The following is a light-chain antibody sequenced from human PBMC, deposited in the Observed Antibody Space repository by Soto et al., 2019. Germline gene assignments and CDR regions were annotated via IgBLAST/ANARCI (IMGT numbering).Light chain of an antibody. CDR3: QQYHNWPIT. J-gene: IGKJ5*01. V-gene: IGKV3-15*01. Sequence: MTQSPSTLSVSPGERATLSCRASQSVSSNLAWHQQKPGQAPRILMYDASTRATGISARFSGSGSGTEFTLTISSLQSEDFAVYYCQQYHNWPITFGQGTRLE. CDR2: DAS. CDR1: QSVSSN.